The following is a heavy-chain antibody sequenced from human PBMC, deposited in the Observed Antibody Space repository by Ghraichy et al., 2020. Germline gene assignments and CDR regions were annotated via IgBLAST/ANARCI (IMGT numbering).Heavy chain of an antibody. D-gene: IGHD2-2*01. V-gene: IGHV4-59*01. J-gene: IGHJ5*02. Sequence: SLTCTVSGDSLNNYYWSWIRQAPGKGLEWIGSIYHNGRTKYNPSLKSRVTISVDTSKNQFSLSLTSVTAADTAVFYCARDQEWRASSSGFDPWGQGTLVSVSP. CDR2: IYHNGRT. CDR1: GDSLNNYY. CDR3: ARDQEWRASSSGFDP.